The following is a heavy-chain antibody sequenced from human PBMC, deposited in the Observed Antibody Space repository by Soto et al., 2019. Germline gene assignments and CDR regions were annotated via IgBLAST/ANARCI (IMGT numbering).Heavy chain of an antibody. CDR2: ISPSGSNK. CDR3: ARPHCTSATCCLAWYYYGMDV. D-gene: IGHD2-2*01. Sequence: GGSLRLSCAASGFTFSTYSMNWVRQAPGKGLEWVSSISPSGSNKYYTASVKGRFTVSRDNAENSLYLQMNSLRAEDTAVYYCARPHCTSATCCLAWYYYGMDVWGQGTTVTVSS. V-gene: IGHV3-21*01. CDR1: GFTFSTYS. J-gene: IGHJ6*02.